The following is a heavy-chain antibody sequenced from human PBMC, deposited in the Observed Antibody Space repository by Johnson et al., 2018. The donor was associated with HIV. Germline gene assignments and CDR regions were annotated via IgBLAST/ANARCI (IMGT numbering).Heavy chain of an antibody. CDR1: GFTFSDYY. CDR2: INSDGSST. J-gene: IGHJ3*02. D-gene: IGHD3-16*02. V-gene: IGHV3-11*06. Sequence: QVKLVESGGGLVKPGGSLRLSCAASGFTFSDYYMSWIRQAPGKGLEWVSYINSDGSSTSYADSVKGRFTISRDNAKNTLYLQMNSLRAEDTAVYYCARDYSDYVWGSYRFGAFDIWGQGTMVTVSS. CDR3: ARDYSDYVWGSYRFGAFDI.